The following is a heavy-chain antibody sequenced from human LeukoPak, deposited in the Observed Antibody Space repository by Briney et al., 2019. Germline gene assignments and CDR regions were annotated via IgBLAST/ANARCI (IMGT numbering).Heavy chain of an antibody. D-gene: IGHD3-3*01. V-gene: IGHV1-18*01. CDR2: ISAYNGNT. J-gene: IGHJ6*02. CDR3: ARDLLYDFWSGYRLYGMDV. Sequence: ASVKVSCKASGYTFTSYGISWVRQAPGQGLEWMGWISAYNGNTNYAQKLQGRVTMTTDTSTSTAYMELRSLRSDDTAVYYCARDLLYDFWSGYRLYGMDVWGQGTTVTVSS. CDR1: GYTFTSYG.